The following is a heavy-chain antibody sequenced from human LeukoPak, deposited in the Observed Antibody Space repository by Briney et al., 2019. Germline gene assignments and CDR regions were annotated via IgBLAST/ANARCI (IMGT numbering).Heavy chain of an antibody. D-gene: IGHD3-10*01. CDR2: INPNSGGT. V-gene: IGHV1-2*04. CDR3: ARGLSGYSGELLPYYYYGMDV. Sequence: ASVKVSCKASGYTFTGYYTHWVRQAPGQGLEWMGWINPNSGGTNYAQKFQGWVTMTRDTSISTAYMELSRLRSDDTAVYYCARGLSGYSGELLPYYYYGMDVWGQGTTVTVSS. J-gene: IGHJ6*02. CDR1: GYTFTGYY.